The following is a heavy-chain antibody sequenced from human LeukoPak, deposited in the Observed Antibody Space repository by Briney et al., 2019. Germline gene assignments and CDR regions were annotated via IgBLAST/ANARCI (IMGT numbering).Heavy chain of an antibody. CDR2: IGHTSGA. J-gene: IGHJ4*02. V-gene: IGHV3-23*01. D-gene: IGHD3-10*01. CDR3: ADFGSGSHIFNY. Sequence: GGSLRLSCAASGFTFSSYAMCWVRQAPGKGPEWVATIGHTSGAWYADSVMGRFTISRDNSKSMLYLHMNSLSGEDTALYYCADFGSGSHIFNYWGQGSLVTVSS. CDR1: GFTFSSYA.